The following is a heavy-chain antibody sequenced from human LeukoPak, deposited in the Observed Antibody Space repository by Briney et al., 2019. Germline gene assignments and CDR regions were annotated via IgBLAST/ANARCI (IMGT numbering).Heavy chain of an antibody. CDR1: GGSFSGYY. V-gene: IGHV4-34*01. Sequence: SETLSLTCAVYGGSFSGYYWSWIRQPPGKGLEWIGEINQSGSTNYNPSLKSRVTISVDTSKNQFSLKLNSVTAADTAVYYCARGYGSGSYYVYWGQGTLVTVSS. J-gene: IGHJ4*02. CDR3: ARGYGSGSYYVY. CDR2: INQSGST. D-gene: IGHD3-10*01.